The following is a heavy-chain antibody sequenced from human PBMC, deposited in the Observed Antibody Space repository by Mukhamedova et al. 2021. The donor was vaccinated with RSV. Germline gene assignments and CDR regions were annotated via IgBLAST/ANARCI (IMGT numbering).Heavy chain of an antibody. CDR2: IDWDDDK. D-gene: IGHD1-26*01. V-gene: IGHV2-70*04. J-gene: IGHJ3*01. CDR3: ARHSGSYFPFVF. CDR1: LSTSGMR. Sequence: LSTSGMRVSWIRQPPGKALEWLARIDWDDDKFSSTSLKTRLTISKDPSKNQVVLTMTNMDPVATAPYYCARHSGSYFPFVFWGQ.